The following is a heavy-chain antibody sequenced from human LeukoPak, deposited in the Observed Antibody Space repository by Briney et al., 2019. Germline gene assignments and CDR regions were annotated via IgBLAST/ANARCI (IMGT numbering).Heavy chain of an antibody. Sequence: GGSLRLSCAASGFTFSSYGMHWVRQAPGEGLEWVAVISYDGSNKYYADSVKGRFTISRDNSKNTLYLQMNSLRAEDTAVYYCAKDRLVHYYFDYWGQGTLVTVSS. CDR3: AKDRLVHYYFDY. CDR1: GFTFSSYG. CDR2: ISYDGSNK. D-gene: IGHD6-19*01. J-gene: IGHJ4*02. V-gene: IGHV3-30*18.